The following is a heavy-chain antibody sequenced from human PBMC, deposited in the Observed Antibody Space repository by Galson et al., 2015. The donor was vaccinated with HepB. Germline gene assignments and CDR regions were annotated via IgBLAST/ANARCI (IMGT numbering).Heavy chain of an antibody. V-gene: IGHV4-61*01. J-gene: IGHJ6*02. CDR2: IYYSDNT. Sequence: SETLSLTCTVSGDSASSGTHYYNWIRQPPGEGLEWFGYIYYSDNTSYNPSLKSRVTISVDTSKNQLSLKLSSVTAADTAVYYCARDRGGVYGMDVWGQGTTVTVSS. CDR3: ARDRGGVYGMDV. CDR1: GDSASSGTHY. D-gene: IGHD3-10*01.